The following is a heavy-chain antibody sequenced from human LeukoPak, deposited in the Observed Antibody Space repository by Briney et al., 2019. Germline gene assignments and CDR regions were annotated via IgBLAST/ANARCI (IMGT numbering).Heavy chain of an antibody. V-gene: IGHV4-59*01. D-gene: IGHD2-21*02. CDR2: IYYSGST. Sequence: SETLSLTCTGSGGSISSYYWSWIRQPPGKGLEWIGYIYYSGSTNYNPSLKSRVTISVDTSKNQFSLKLSSVTAADTAVYYCATCGGDCFGAFDIWGQGTMVTVSS. CDR3: ATCGGDCFGAFDI. CDR1: GGSISSYY. J-gene: IGHJ3*02.